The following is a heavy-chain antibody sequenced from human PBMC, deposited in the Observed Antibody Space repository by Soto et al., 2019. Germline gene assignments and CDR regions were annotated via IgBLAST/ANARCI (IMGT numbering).Heavy chain of an antibody. V-gene: IGHV4-39*01. CDR3: ARQWADYYGSGSYPGN. J-gene: IGHJ4*02. CDR2: IYYSGST. Sequence: PSETLSLTCTVSGGSISSSSYYWGWIRQPPWKGLEWIGSIYYSGSTYYNPSLKSRVTISVDTSKNQFSLKLSSVTAADTAVYYCARQWADYYGSGSYPGNWGQGTLVTVSS. D-gene: IGHD3-10*01. CDR1: GGSISSSSYY.